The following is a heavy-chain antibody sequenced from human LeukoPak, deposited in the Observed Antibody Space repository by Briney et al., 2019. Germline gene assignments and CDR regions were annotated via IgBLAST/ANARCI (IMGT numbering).Heavy chain of an antibody. D-gene: IGHD5-12*01. V-gene: IGHV1-2*02. CDR1: GYTFTGYY. CDR3: ARGVATLADPPDY. CDR2: INPNSGGT. Sequence: GASVKVSCKASGYTFTGYYMHWVRQAPGQGLEWMGWINPNSGGTNYAQKFQGRVTMTRDTSISTAYMELSRVRSDDTAVYYCARGVATLADPPDYWGQGTLVTVSS. J-gene: IGHJ4*02.